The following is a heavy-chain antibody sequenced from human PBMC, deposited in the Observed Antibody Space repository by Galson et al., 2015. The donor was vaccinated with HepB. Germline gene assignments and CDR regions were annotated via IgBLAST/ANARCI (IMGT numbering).Heavy chain of an antibody. CDR3: AREKRFWGGLYYFDY. CDR2: IYSGGST. V-gene: IGHV3-66*01. D-gene: IGHD2-21*02. J-gene: IGHJ4*02. CDR1: GFTVSSNY. Sequence: SLRLSCAASGFTVSSNYMSWVRQAPGKGLEWVSVIYSGGSTYYADSVKGRFAISRDNSKNTLYLQMNSLRAEDTAVYYCAREKRFWGGLYYFDYWGQGTLVTVSS.